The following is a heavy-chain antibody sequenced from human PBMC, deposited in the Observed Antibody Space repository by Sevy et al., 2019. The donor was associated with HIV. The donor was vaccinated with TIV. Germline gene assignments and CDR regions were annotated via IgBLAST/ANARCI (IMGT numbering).Heavy chain of an antibody. CDR3: TGGRDCGGGSCDGYHYNDFDV. V-gene: IGHV3-74*01. J-gene: IGHJ6*02. CDR2: INRDGSST. CDR1: GFTFSNYW. Sequence: GGSLRLSCTMSGFTFSNYWMHWVRRAPGEGLMWVSRINRDGSSTNYADSVKGRFTIYSDNDKNTLYLQMNSLRGEDTAVYYCTGGRDCGGGSCDGYHYNDFDVWGQGTTVTVSS. D-gene: IGHD2-15*01.